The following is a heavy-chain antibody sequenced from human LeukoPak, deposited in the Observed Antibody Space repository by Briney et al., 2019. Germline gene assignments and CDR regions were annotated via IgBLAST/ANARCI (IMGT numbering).Heavy chain of an antibody. D-gene: IGHD6-13*01. Sequence: GESLKISCEGSGYNFNTFWIGWVRQKPGEGLEWVGIIYPGDSDTKYSPAVQGQVTISAGKPITTAYLQWSSPKASDTAMYYCVRRRGSSWKGGFDYWGQGTLVTVSS. CDR1: GYNFNTFW. J-gene: IGHJ4*02. CDR3: VRRRGSSWKGGFDY. CDR2: IYPGDSDT. V-gene: IGHV5-51*01.